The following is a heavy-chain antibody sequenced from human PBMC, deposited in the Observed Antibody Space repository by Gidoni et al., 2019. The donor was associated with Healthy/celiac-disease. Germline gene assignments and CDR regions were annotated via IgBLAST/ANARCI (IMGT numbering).Heavy chain of an antibody. D-gene: IGHD3-10*01. Sequence: EVQLVESGGGLVKPGGSLRLSCAASGFTFSSYRMNWVRQAPGKGLEWVSSISSSSSYIYYADSVKGRFTISRDNAKNSLYLQMNSLRAEDTAVYYCARGYGSGSYEPFDYWGQGTLVTVSS. CDR2: ISSSSSYI. CDR1: GFTFSSYR. V-gene: IGHV3-21*01. CDR3: ARGYGSGSYEPFDY. J-gene: IGHJ4*02.